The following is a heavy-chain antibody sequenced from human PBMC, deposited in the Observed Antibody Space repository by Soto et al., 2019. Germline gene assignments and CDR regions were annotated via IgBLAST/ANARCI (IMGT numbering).Heavy chain of an antibody. J-gene: IGHJ4*02. D-gene: IGHD2-15*01. V-gene: IGHV3-30*18. CDR2: ISYDSSNK. CDR3: AKLVIGYCSGNTCDDY. CDR1: GFTFSYG. Sequence: VQLLESGGGLMQPGGSLRLSCAASGFTFSYGIHWLRQAPGKGLEWVAYISYDSSNKFYGDSVKGRFTISRDNPKNTQSLQMNSLRAEDTAVYYCAKLVIGYCSGNTCDDYWGQGTLVAVSS.